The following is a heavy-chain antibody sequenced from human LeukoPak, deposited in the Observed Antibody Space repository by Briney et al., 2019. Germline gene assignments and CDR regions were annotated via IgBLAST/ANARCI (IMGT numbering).Heavy chain of an antibody. CDR3: ARLQRITMIVVVITYFDY. J-gene: IGHJ4*02. CDR2: INHSGST. CDR1: GGSFSGYY. D-gene: IGHD3-22*01. V-gene: IGHV4-34*01. Sequence: SETLSLTCAVYGGSFSGYYWSWIREPPGKGLEWIGEINHSGSTNYNPSLKSRVTISVDTSKSQFYLKLSSVTAADTAVYYCARLQRITMIVVVITYFDYWGQGTLVTVSS.